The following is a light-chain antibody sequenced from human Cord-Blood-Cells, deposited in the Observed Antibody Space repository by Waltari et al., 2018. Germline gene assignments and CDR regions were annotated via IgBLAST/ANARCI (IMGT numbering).Light chain of an antibody. V-gene: IGLV1-47*01. Sequence: QSALPQPPSASGPPGQRVPISCSARSSNLGRQSVSCDQQPTGTAPHLPLYRNNQRPSGVPDRFSGSKSGTSASLAISGLRSEEEADYYCAAWDDSLSGRVFGGGTKLTVL. CDR1: SSNLGRQS. CDR2: RNN. CDR3: AAWDDSLSGRV. J-gene: IGLJ3*02.